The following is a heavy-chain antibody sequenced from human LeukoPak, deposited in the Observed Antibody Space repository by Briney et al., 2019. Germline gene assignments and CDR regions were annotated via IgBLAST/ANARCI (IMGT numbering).Heavy chain of an antibody. CDR2: ISYDGTNK. CDR1: GFTFSTYW. CDR3: AKDDNQYSRSGYYVFDY. V-gene: IGHV3-30*18. J-gene: IGHJ4*02. D-gene: IGHD3-22*01. Sequence: GGSLRLSCAASGFTFSTYWMTWVRQAPGKGLEWVAVISYDGTNKYYADSVKGRFTISRDNSKNTLYLQVDSLRAEDTAVYYCAKDDNQYSRSGYYVFDYWGQGTLVTVAS.